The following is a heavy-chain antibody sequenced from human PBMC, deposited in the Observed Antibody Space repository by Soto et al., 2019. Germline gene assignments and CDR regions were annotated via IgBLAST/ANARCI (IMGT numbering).Heavy chain of an antibody. V-gene: IGHV4-39*01. Sequence: SETLSLTCTVSGVSIHNSHSFWAWIHQPPGKGLQFIASVYHNGGAHYNSSLKSRVTISVDTANNQASLRMRSLTAADTAFYYCGRVVEGATRHTDTDSWGQGMLVTVS. CDR3: GRVVEGATRHTDTDS. D-gene: IGHD2-21*01. CDR1: GVSIHNSHSF. J-gene: IGHJ5*01. CDR2: VYHNGGA.